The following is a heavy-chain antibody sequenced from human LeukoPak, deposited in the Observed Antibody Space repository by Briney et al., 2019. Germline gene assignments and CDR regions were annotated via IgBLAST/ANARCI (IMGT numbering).Heavy chain of an antibody. D-gene: IGHD2-2*01. J-gene: IGHJ4*02. CDR2: TPYDGSNK. V-gene: IGHV3-30*18. CDR1: GFTFSSYG. Sequence: GGSLRLSCAASGFTFSSYGMHWVRQAPGKGLEWVAVTPYDGSNKYYADSLKGRFTISRDNSKNTLYLQMNSLRAEDTAVYYCAKHHCSTISCHGRSSGDFDYWGQGTLVTASS. CDR3: AKHHCSTISCHGRSSGDFDY.